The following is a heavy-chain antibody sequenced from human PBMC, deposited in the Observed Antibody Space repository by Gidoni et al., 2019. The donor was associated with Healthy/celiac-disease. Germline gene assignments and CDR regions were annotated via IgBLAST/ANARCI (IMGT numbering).Heavy chain of an antibody. J-gene: IGHJ3*02. D-gene: IGHD3-9*01. V-gene: IGHV3-23*01. CDR3: AKGGVLRYFDWLSRDAFDI. CDR1: GFTFSSYA. CDR2: ISGSGGST. Sequence: EVQLLESGGGLVQPGGSLRLSCAASGFTFSSYAMSWVRQAPGKGLEWVSAISGSGGSTYYADSVKGRFTISRDNSKNTLYLQMNSLRAEDTAVYYCAKGGVLRYFDWLSRDAFDIWGQGTMVTVSS.